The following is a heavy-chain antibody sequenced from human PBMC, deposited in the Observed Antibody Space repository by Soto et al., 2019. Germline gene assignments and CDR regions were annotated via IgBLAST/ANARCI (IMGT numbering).Heavy chain of an antibody. Sequence: EVQLVESGGGLVQPGGSLRLSCAASGFTFSSYWRHWVRQAPGKGLVWVSRINSDGSSTSYADSVKGRFTISRDNAKDTLYLQMNSLRAEDTAVYYCLAYCSGGSCYRSDYWGQGTLVTVSS. CDR1: GFTFSSYW. D-gene: IGHD2-15*01. J-gene: IGHJ4*02. V-gene: IGHV3-74*01. CDR3: LAYCSGGSCYRSDY. CDR2: INSDGSST.